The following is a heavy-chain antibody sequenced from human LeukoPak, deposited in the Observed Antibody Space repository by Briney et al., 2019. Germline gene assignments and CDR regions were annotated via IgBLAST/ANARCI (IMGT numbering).Heavy chain of an antibody. J-gene: IGHJ6*03. CDR1: GFTVSSNY. D-gene: IGHD4-11*01. V-gene: IGHV3-53*01. CDR2: IYSGGST. Sequence: SGGSLRLSCAASGFTVSSNYMNWVRQAPGKGLEWVSVIYSGGSTYYADSVKGRFTISRDNAKNLLYLQMNSLRAEDTAVYYCARDYPYSYYMNVWGNGTTVTVSS. CDR3: ARDYPYSYYMNV.